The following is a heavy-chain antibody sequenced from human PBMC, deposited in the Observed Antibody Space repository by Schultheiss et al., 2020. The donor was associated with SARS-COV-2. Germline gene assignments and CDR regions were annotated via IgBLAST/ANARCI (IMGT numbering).Heavy chain of an antibody. Sequence: GGSLRLSCAASGFTFSSYGMGWVRQAPGKGLEWVSGISWNSGSIGYADSVKGRFTISRDNAKNSLYLQMNSLRAEDTAVYYCARLGSGWYLSDYWGQGTLVTVSS. V-gene: IGHV3-20*04. CDR3: ARLGSGWYLSDY. CDR2: ISWNSGSI. J-gene: IGHJ4*02. CDR1: GFTFSSYG. D-gene: IGHD6-19*01.